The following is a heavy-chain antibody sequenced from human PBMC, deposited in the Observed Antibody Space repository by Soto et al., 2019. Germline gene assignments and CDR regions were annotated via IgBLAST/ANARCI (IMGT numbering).Heavy chain of an antibody. V-gene: IGHV1-8*01. CDR1: GYTFTSYD. D-gene: IGHD2-21*01. Sequence: QVQLVQSGAEVKKPGASVKVSCKASGYTFTSYDINWVRQATGQGLEWMGWMNPNSGNTVYAQKFQGSVTMTRNTSISKSYMELSRLRSEDTAAYYCARDAYTKAFEYWGQGTLVTVSS. J-gene: IGHJ4*02. CDR2: MNPNSGNT. CDR3: ARDAYTKAFEY.